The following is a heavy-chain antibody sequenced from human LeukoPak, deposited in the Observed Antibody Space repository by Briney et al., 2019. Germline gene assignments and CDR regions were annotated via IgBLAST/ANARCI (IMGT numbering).Heavy chain of an antibody. J-gene: IGHJ3*02. D-gene: IGHD2-21*01. CDR2: ISSSSGTI. CDR3: ANLVMDAFDI. CDR1: GFTFSSYS. V-gene: IGHV3-48*04. Sequence: GGSLRLSCAASGFTFSSYSMNWVRQAPGKGLEWVSYISSSSGTIYYADSVKGRFTISRDNAKNSLYLQMNSLRAEDTAVYYCANLVMDAFDIWGQGTMVTVSS.